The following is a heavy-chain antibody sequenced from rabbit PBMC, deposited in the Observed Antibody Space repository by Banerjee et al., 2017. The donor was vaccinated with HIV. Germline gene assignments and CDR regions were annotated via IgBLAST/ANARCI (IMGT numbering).Heavy chain of an antibody. J-gene: IGHJ3*01. CDR1: GFDLNNYYY. Sequence: QEQLEESGGGLVKPEGSLTLTCKASGFDLNNYYYMCWVRQAPGKGLEWIACIYVGSSGSTYYASWAKGRFTISKTSSTTVTLQMTSLTAADTATYFCARWYGSYTDCGLWGQGTLVTVS. V-gene: IGHV1S45*01. CDR3: ARWYGSYTDCGL. CDR2: IYVGSSGST. D-gene: IGHD5-1*01.